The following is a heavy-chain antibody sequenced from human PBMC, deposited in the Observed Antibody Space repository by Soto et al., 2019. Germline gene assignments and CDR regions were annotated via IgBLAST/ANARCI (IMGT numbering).Heavy chain of an antibody. V-gene: IGHV2-5*02. Sequence: SRPTLVNTTQTLTLTCTLSGFSLSTSGVGVGWIRQPPGKALEWLALIYWDDDKRYSPSLKSRLTITKDTSKNQVVLTMTNMDPVDTAVYYCTRDDGYDISGYIVDYWGQGTLVTVSS. CDR3: TRDDGYDISGYIVDY. J-gene: IGHJ4*02. D-gene: IGHD3-22*01. CDR1: GFSLSTSGVG. CDR2: IYWDDDK.